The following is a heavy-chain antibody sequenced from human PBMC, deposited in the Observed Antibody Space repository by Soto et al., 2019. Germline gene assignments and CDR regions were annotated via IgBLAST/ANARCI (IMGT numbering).Heavy chain of an antibody. V-gene: IGHV3-30*18. Sequence: QVQLVESGGGVVQPGGSLRLSCAASGFTFSSYGLHWVRQAPGKGLEWVAVISYDGSNKYYADSVKGRFTISRDNSKSTLYVQMNSLRSEDTAVYYCAKGYDFWSGNTYWGQGTLVTVSS. CDR2: ISYDGSNK. CDR3: AKGYDFWSGNTY. J-gene: IGHJ4*02. D-gene: IGHD3-3*01. CDR1: GFTFSSYG.